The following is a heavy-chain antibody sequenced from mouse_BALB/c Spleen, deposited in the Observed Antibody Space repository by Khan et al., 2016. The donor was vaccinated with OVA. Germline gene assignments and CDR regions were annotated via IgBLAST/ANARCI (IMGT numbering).Heavy chain of an antibody. CDR2: INTYTGEP. V-gene: IGHV9-3-1*01. D-gene: IGHD1-1*01. CDR1: GYIFTNYG. J-gene: IGHJ4*01. CDR3: SRTLYGSGYDYAMDY. Sequence: QIQLVQSGPELKKPGETVKISCKASGYIFTNYGMTWVKQAPGKGLKWMGWINTYTGEPTYADDLKGRFAFSLDTSANTAYLQINNLKNEDTATYFCSRTLYGSGYDYAMDYWGQGTSVTVSS.